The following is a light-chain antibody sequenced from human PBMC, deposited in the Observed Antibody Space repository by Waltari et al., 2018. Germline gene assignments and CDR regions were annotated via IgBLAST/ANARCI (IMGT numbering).Light chain of an antibody. Sequence: DIQMTQSPSSVSASVGDRVTITCRASQGISTWLGWYQQKPGKAPKPLTYAASSLQSGVPSRFSGSGSGTEFTLTISSLQPEDFATYYCQQANSLPLFGGGTKVEIK. CDR2: AAS. CDR1: QGISTW. J-gene: IGKJ4*01. V-gene: IGKV1-12*01. CDR3: QQANSLPL.